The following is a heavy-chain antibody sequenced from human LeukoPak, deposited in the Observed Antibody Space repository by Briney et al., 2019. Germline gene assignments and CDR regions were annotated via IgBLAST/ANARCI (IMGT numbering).Heavy chain of an antibody. CDR2: IYYSGST. J-gene: IGHJ4*02. CDR1: GGSISSGGYY. Sequence: PSETLSLTCTVSGGSISSGGYYWSWIRQHPGKGLEWIGYIYYSGSTYYNPSLKSRVTISVDTSKNQFSLKLSSVTAADTAVYYCARAKADRAVAGTLGYWGQGTLVTVSS. V-gene: IGHV4-31*03. CDR3: ARAKADRAVAGTLGY. D-gene: IGHD6-19*01.